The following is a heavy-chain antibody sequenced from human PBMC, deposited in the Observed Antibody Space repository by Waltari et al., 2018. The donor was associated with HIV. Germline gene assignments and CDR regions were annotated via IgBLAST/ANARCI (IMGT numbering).Heavy chain of an antibody. CDR1: GYTFTSYG. V-gene: IGHV1-18*01. D-gene: IGHD3-22*01. Sequence: QVQLVQSGAEVKKPGASVKVSCKASGYTFTSYGISWVRQAPGQGLEWMGWSSAYNGNTNYAQKLPGRVNMTTDTTTGTAYMERRRLRSDDTAVYYCARDEGARPYYYDSSGYLPFDYWGQGTLVTVSS. CDR2: SSAYNGNT. J-gene: IGHJ4*02. CDR3: ARDEGARPYYYDSSGYLPFDY.